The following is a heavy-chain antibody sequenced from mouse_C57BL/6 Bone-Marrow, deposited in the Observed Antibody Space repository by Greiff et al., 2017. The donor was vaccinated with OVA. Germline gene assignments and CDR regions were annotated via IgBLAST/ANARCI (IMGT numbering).Heavy chain of an antibody. Sequence: QVQLQQPGAELVKPGASVKVSCKASGYTFTSYWMHWVKQRPGQGLEWIGRIHPSDSDTNYNQKFKGKATLTVDKSSSTAYMQLSSLTSEDSAVYYCAPETAQATFFAYWGQGTLVTVSA. D-gene: IGHD3-2*02. CDR1: GYTFTSYW. CDR2: IHPSDSDT. V-gene: IGHV1-74*01. CDR3: APETAQATFFAY. J-gene: IGHJ3*01.